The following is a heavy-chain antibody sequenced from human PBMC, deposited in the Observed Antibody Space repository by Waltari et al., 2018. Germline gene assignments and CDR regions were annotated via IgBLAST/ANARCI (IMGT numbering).Heavy chain of an antibody. J-gene: IGHJ6*02. D-gene: IGHD3-3*01. CDR2: FYSCGST. CDR3: ARDQVDFWTARGMDV. Sequence: EVQLVESGGGLIQPGGSREPPLAASGSQDGGNYIAGVGRAPGKGRGWVSVFYSCGSTYYADSVKGRVTISRDNSKNTLYLQMNSLRAEDTAVYYCARDQVDFWTARGMDVWGQGTTVTVSS. CDR1: GSQDGGNY. V-gene: IGHV3-53*01.